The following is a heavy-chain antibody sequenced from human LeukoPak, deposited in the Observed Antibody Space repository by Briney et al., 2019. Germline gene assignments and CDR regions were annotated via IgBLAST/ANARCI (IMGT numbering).Heavy chain of an antibody. J-gene: IGHJ4*02. CDR1: GFTFSSYS. V-gene: IGHV3-21*01. Sequence: GGSLRLSCAASGFTFSSYSMNWVRQAPGKGLEWVSSISSSSSYIYYADSVKGRFTISRDNAKNSLYLQMNSLRAEDTAVYYCARDVYCYDSSGYYYFDYWGQGTMVTVSS. CDR3: ARDVYCYDSSGYYYFDY. CDR2: ISSSSSYI. D-gene: IGHD3-22*01.